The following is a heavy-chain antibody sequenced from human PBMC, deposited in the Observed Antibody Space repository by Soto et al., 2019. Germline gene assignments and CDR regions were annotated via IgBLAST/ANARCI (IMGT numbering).Heavy chain of an antibody. CDR2: IIPIFGTA. D-gene: IGHD2-21*01. J-gene: IGHJ4*02. V-gene: IGHV1-69*01. CDR1: GGTFSSYA. CDR3: ARAYDPRDAYYFDY. Sequence: VQLVQSGAEVKKPGSSVKVSCKASGGTFSSYAISWVRQAPGQGLEWMGGIIPIFGTANYAQKCQGRVTITADESTSTAYMELSSLRSEDTAVYYCARAYDPRDAYYFDYWGQGTLVTVSS.